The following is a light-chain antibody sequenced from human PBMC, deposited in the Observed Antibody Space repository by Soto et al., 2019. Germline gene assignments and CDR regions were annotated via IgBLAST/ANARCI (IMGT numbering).Light chain of an antibody. CDR2: EGS. CDR1: SSDVGSYNL. CDR3: CSYAGSSTFS. J-gene: IGLJ2*01. Sequence: QSVLTQPASVSGSPGQSITISCTGTSSDVGSYNLFSWYQQHPGKAPKLMIYEGSKRPSGVSNRFSGSKSGNTASLTISGLQAEDEADYYCCSYAGSSTFSFGGGTKLTVL. V-gene: IGLV2-23*03.